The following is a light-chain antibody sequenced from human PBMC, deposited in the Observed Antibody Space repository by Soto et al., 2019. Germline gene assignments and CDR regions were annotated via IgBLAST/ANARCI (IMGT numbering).Light chain of an antibody. V-gene: IGLV2-11*01. J-gene: IGLJ1*01. CDR1: SSDVGGYNY. CDR2: DVS. Sequence: QSALTQPRSVSGSPGQSVTISCTGTSSDVGGYNYVSWYQQHPGKAPKLMIYDVSKRPSGVPDRFSGSKSGKTASLTISGLHAEDEADYYCCSYAGNYYVFGTGTKLTVL. CDR3: CSYAGNYYV.